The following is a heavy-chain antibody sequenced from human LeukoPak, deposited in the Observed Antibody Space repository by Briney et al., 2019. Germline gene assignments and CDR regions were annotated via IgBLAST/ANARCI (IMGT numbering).Heavy chain of an antibody. CDR1: GGSISSGSYY. D-gene: IGHD6-19*01. J-gene: IGHJ5*02. CDR3: AGYSSGWYGNWFDP. Sequence: SETLSLTCTVSGGSISSGSYYWSWIRQPAGKGLEWIGRIYTSGSTNYNPSLKSRVTISVDTSKNQFSLKLSSVTAADTAVYYCAGYSSGWYGNWFDPWGQGTLVTVSS. V-gene: IGHV4-61*02. CDR2: IYTSGST.